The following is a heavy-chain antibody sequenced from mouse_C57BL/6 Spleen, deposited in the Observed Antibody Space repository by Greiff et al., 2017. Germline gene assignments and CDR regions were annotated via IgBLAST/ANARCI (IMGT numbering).Heavy chain of an antibody. CDR1: GYTFTSYW. D-gene: IGHD2-1*01. J-gene: IGHJ3*01. Sequence: QVQLKESGAELAKPGASVKLSCKASGYTFTSYWMHWVKQWPGQGLEWIGYINPSSGYTKYNQKFKDKATLNADKSSSTAYMQLSSLTYEDSAVYYCANYYGPAWFAYWGQGTLVTVSA. CDR2: INPSSGYT. CDR3: ANYYGPAWFAY. V-gene: IGHV1-7*01.